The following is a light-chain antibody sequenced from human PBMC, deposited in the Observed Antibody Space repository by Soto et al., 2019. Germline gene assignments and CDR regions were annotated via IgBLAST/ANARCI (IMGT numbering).Light chain of an antibody. V-gene: IGLV1-40*01. J-gene: IGLJ1*01. Sequence: QSVLTQPPSVSGAPGQWVSISCTGSSSNIGANFDVHWYQQLPGTAPKLLIYGNTNRPSGVPDRFSGSKSGTSASLAITGLQAEDEADYYCQSHDSSLSDSVFGTGTKLTVL. CDR3: QSHDSSLSDSV. CDR1: SSNIGANFD. CDR2: GNT.